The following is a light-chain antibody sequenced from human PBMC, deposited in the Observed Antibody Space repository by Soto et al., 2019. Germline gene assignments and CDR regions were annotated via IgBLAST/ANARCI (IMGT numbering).Light chain of an antibody. Sequence: DVQLTQSPSSLSASVGDRVTVICQASQDINNYLNWYQQKPGKAPKVLIYDASNLKTGVPSRFSGSGSGTEFTLTISSLQPDDFATYYCQHYNSYSEAFGQGTKVDIK. J-gene: IGKJ1*01. CDR3: QHYNSYSEA. CDR1: QDINNY. CDR2: DAS. V-gene: IGKV1-33*01.